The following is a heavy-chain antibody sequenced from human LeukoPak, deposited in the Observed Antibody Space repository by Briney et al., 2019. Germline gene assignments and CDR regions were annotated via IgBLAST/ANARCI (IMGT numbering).Heavy chain of an antibody. CDR2: ISGSGATT. CDR1: GFTFSNYA. D-gene: IGHD1-26*01. V-gene: IGHV3-23*01. Sequence: PGGSLRLSCAASGFTFSNYAMIWVRQAPGEGLEWVGAISGSGATTYYADSVKGRFTISRDNSKNTLYLQMNSLRAEDTAVYYCAKDSRYSGSYKAFDIWGQGTMVTVSS. J-gene: IGHJ3*02. CDR3: AKDSRYSGSYKAFDI.